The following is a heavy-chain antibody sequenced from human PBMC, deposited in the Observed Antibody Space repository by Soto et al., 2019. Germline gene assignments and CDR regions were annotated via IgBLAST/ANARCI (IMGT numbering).Heavy chain of an antibody. Sequence: PSQTLSLTCAISGDSVSSNSAAWNWIRQSPSRGLEWLGRTYYRSKWYNDYAVSVKSRITINPDTSKNQFSLQLNSVTPEDTAVYYCARNPTYYDFWSGSTEPFDYWGQGTLVTVSS. V-gene: IGHV6-1*01. D-gene: IGHD3-3*01. CDR1: GDSVSSNSAA. CDR2: TYYRSKWYN. CDR3: ARNPTYYDFWSGSTEPFDY. J-gene: IGHJ4*02.